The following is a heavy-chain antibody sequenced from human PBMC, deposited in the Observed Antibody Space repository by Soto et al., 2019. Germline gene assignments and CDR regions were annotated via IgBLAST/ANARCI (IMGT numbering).Heavy chain of an antibody. CDR2: IYYSGST. Sequence: SETLSLTCTVSGGSISSGGYYWSWIRQHPGKGLEWIGYIYYSGSTYYNPSLKSRVTISVDTSKNQFSLKLSSVTAADTAVYYCAAWDILTGYFPFDYWGQGTLVTVSS. CDR1: GGSISSGGYY. V-gene: IGHV4-31*03. CDR3: AAWDILTGYFPFDY. J-gene: IGHJ4*02. D-gene: IGHD3-9*01.